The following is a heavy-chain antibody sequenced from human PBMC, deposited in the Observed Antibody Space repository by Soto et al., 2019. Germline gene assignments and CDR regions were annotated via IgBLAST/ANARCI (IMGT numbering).Heavy chain of an antibody. CDR2: IIPIFGTA. CDR3: ASRNFDSSGYYLVYYGMDV. D-gene: IGHD3-22*01. Sequence: SVKVSCKASGGTFSSYAISWVRQAPGQGLEWMGGIIPIFGTANYAQKFQGRVTITADESTSTAYMELSSLRSEDTAVYYCASRNFDSSGYYLVYYGMDVWGQGNTVTVSS. J-gene: IGHJ6*02. V-gene: IGHV1-69*13. CDR1: GGTFSSYA.